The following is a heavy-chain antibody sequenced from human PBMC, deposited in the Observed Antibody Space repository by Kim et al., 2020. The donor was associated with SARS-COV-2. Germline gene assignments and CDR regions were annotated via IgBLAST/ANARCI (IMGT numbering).Heavy chain of an antibody. CDR3: AVSRYSGYPFDY. V-gene: IGHV4-4*07. D-gene: IGHD5-12*01. J-gene: IGHJ4*02. CDR2: IYTSGST. CDR1: GGSISSYY. Sequence: SETLSLTCTVSGGSISSYYWSWIRQPAGKGLEWIGRIYTSGSTNYNPSLKSRVTISVDTSKNQFSLKLSSVTAADTAVYYCAVSRYSGYPFDYWGQGTLVTVSS.